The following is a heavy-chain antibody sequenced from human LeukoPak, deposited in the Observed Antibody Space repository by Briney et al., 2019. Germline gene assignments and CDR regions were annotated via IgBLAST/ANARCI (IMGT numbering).Heavy chain of an antibody. V-gene: IGHV1-8*02. CDR2: MNPNSGNT. Sequence: ASVKVSCKASGYTFTGYYMHWVRQATGQGLEWMGWMNPNSGNTGYAQKFQGRVTMTRNTSISTAYMELSSLRSEDTAAYYCARAGGYCGRISCPYYDYWGQGSLVAVSS. D-gene: IGHD2-15*01. J-gene: IGHJ4*02. CDR3: ARAGGYCGRISCPYYDY. CDR1: GYTFTGYY.